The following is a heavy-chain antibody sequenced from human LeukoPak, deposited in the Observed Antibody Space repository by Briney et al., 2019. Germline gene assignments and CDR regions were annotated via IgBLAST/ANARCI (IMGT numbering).Heavy chain of an antibody. CDR1: GYSFTSYW. CDR2: IYPGDSDT. V-gene: IGHV5-51*01. CDR3: ARLLGVCSGGSCYPNWFDP. D-gene: IGHD2-15*01. Sequence: GESLKISCKGSGYSFTSYWIGWVRQMPGKGLEWMGIIYPGDSDTRYSPSFQGQVTISADKSISTAYLQWSSLKASDTAMYYCARLLGVCSGGSCYPNWFDPWGQGTLVTVSS. J-gene: IGHJ5*02.